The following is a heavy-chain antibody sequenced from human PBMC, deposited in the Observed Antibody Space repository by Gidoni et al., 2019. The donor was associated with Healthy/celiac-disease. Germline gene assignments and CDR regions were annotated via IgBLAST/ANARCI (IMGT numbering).Heavy chain of an antibody. Sequence: EVQLVESGGGLGKPGGSLRISCADSGFTFRSYSMNWVRQAPGKGLEWVSSISSSSSYIYYADSVKGRFTISRDNAKNSLYLQMNSLRAEDTAVYYCARGIIVVPAATGGAYFDYWGQGTLVTVSS. D-gene: IGHD2-2*01. CDR2: ISSSSSYI. J-gene: IGHJ4*02. V-gene: IGHV3-21*01. CDR1: GFTFRSYS. CDR3: ARGIIVVPAATGGAYFDY.